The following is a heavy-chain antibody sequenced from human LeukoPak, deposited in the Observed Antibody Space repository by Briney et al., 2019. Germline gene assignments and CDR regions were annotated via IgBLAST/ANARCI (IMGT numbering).Heavy chain of an antibody. CDR2: INHSGST. V-gene: IGHV4-34*01. CDR1: GGSFSGYY. Sequence: SETLSLTCAVYGGSFSGYYWSWIRQPPGKGLEWIGEINHSGSTNYNPSLTSRVTISVDTSKNQFSLKLSSVTAADTAVYYCARDHYSSGWYSDYWGQGTLVTVSS. D-gene: IGHD6-19*01. CDR3: ARDHYSSGWYSDY. J-gene: IGHJ4*02.